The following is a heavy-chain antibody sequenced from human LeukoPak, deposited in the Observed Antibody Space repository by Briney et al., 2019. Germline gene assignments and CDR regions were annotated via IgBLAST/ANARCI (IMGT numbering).Heavy chain of an antibody. CDR1: GFTFSSYW. CDR3: ARAGYSGYERDYYGMDV. Sequence: GGSLRISCAASGFTFSSYWMHRVRQAPGKGLVWVSRINSDGSSTSYADSVKGRFTISRDNAKNTLYLQMNSLRAEDTAVYYCARAGYSGYERDYYGMDVWGKGTTVTVSS. CDR2: INSDGSST. V-gene: IGHV3-74*01. D-gene: IGHD5-12*01. J-gene: IGHJ6*04.